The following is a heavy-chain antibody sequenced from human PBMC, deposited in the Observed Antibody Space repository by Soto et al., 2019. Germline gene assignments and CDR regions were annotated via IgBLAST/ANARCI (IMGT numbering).Heavy chain of an antibody. CDR1: GGSFSGYY. CDR3: AGDIRSGSYRFDY. CDR2: IDQSGST. D-gene: IGHD1-26*01. J-gene: IGHJ4*02. Sequence: SETLSLTCAVYGGSFSGYYWNWLRQPPGEGLEWIGKIDQSGSTNYNPSLKSRVTMSVDTSSSQFSLKLRSVTAADTAIYYCAGDIRSGSYRFDYWGQATLVTVSS. V-gene: IGHV4-34*01.